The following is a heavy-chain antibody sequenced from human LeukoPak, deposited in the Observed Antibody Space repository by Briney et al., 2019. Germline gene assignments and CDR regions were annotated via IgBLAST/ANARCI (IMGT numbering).Heavy chain of an antibody. V-gene: IGHV3-21*01. CDR3: ARADLGGGATNY. Sequence: GGSLRLSCAASGFTFSSYSMNWVRQAPGKGLEWVSSISSSSSYIYYADSVKGRFTISRDNAKNSLYLQMNGLRAEDTAVYYCARADLGGGATNYWGQGTLVTVSS. J-gene: IGHJ4*02. CDR1: GFTFSSYS. D-gene: IGHD1-26*01. CDR2: ISSSSSYI.